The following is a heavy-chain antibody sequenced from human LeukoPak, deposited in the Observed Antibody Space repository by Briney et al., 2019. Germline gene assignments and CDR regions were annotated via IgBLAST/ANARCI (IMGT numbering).Heavy chain of an antibody. CDR1: GFTFSSYA. D-gene: IGHD3-16*02. CDR3: ARVYPYTVHFDY. V-gene: IGHV3-23*01. Sequence: GGSLRLSCAASGFTFSSYAMSWVRQAPGKGLDWVSAISGSGGSTYYADSVKGRFTISRDNSKNTLYLQMNSLRAEDTAVYYCARVYPYTVHFDYWGQGTLVTVSS. CDR2: ISGSGGST. J-gene: IGHJ4*02.